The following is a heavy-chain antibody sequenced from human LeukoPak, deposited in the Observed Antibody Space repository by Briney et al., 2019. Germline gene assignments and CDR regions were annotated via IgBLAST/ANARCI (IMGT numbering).Heavy chain of an antibody. Sequence: ASVKVSCKASGYTFTSYDINWVRQATGQGLEWMGWMNPNSGDTGYAHKFQGRVTMTANTSINTAYMELSSLRSEDTAVYYCARMHYYDSGGSNWFDPWGQGTLVTVSP. J-gene: IGHJ5*02. CDR3: ARMHYYDSGGSNWFDP. CDR2: MNPNSGDT. V-gene: IGHV1-8*02. CDR1: GYTFTSYD. D-gene: IGHD3-10*01.